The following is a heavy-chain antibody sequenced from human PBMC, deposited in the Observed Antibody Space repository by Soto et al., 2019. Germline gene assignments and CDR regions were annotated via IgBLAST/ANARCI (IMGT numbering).Heavy chain of an antibody. CDR3: ARVSCDYCNHLYHYGLDV. CDR2: IYPGDSDT. Sequence: GESLKISCKGSGYSFTSYWIGWVRQMPGKGLEWMGIIYPGDSDTRYSPSFQGQVTISADKSISTAYLQWSSLKASDTAMYYCARVSCDYCNHLYHYGLDVWGQGTTVIVSS. V-gene: IGHV5-51*01. J-gene: IGHJ6*01. D-gene: IGHD4-4*01. CDR1: GYSFTSYW.